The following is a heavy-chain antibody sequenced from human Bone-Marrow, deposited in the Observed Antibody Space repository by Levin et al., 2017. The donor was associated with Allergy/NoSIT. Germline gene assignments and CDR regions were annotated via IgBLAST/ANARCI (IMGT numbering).Heavy chain of an antibody. D-gene: IGHD6-6*01. CDR2: ISYDGSNK. CDR3: AREYSSSPFVY. CDR1: GFTFSSYA. Sequence: GESLKISCAASGFTFSSYAMHWVRQAPGKGLEWVAVISYDGSNKYYADSVKGRFTISRDNSKNTLYLQMNSLRAEDTAVYYCAREYSSSPFVYWGQGTLVTVSS. J-gene: IGHJ4*02. V-gene: IGHV3-30-3*01.